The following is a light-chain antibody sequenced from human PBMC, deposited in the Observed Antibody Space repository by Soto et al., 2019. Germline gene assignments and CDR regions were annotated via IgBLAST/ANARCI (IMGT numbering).Light chain of an antibody. CDR3: AAWDDSLSGVV. J-gene: IGLJ2*01. CDR2: RNN. CDR1: XSNIGSNY. Sequence: QLVLTQPPSASGTPGQRVTISCSGSXSNIGSNYVYWYQQLPGTAPKLLIYRNNQRPSGVPDRFSGSKSGTSASLAISGLRSEDEADYYCAAWDDSLSGVVFGGGTKVTVL. V-gene: IGLV1-47*01.